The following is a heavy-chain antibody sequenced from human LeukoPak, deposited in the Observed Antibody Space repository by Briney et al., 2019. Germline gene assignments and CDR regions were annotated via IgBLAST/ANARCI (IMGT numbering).Heavy chain of an antibody. D-gene: IGHD2-2*01. CDR1: GGSISSYY. CDR3: ARSGYCSSTSCPHYYYYGMDV. Sequence: SETLSLTCTVSGGSISSYYWSWIRQPPGKGLEWIGEINHSGSTNYNPSLKSRVTISVDTSKNQFSLKLSSVTAADTAVYYCARSGYCSSTSCPHYYYYGMDVWGQGTTVTVSS. CDR2: INHSGST. V-gene: IGHV4-34*01. J-gene: IGHJ6*02.